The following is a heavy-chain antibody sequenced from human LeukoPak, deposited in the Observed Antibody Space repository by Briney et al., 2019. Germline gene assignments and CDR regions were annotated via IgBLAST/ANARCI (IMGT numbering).Heavy chain of an antibody. CDR1: GFTFSDYD. CDR3: GRAFPPLRTSSAGDL. Sequence: PGGSLRLSCSASGFTFSDYDMNWIRQAPGKGLEWISAISGRSSRTYYGDSVKGRFSISRDNAKNLLYLQMNGLGAEDTAVYYCGRAFPPLRTSSAGDLWGQGTLVTVSS. D-gene: IGHD3-16*01. V-gene: IGHV3-21*06. J-gene: IGHJ4*02. CDR2: ISGRSSRT.